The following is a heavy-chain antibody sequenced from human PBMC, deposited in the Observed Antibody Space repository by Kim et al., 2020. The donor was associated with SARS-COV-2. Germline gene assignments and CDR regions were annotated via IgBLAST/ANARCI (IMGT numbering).Heavy chain of an antibody. CDR2: ISSSSSYT. CDR3: ARGGPRGITIFGVVTGHYYGMDV. CDR1: GFTFSDYY. D-gene: IGHD3-3*01. Sequence: GGSLRLSCAASGFTFSDYYMSWIRQAPGKGLEWVSYISSSSSYTNYADSVKGRFTISRDNAKNSLYLQMNSLRAEDTAVYYCARGGPRGITIFGVVTGHYYGMDVWGQGTTVTVSS. V-gene: IGHV3-11*06. J-gene: IGHJ6*02.